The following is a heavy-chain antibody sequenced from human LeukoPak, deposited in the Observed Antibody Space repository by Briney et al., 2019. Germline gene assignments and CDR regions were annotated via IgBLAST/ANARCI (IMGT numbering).Heavy chain of an antibody. Sequence: GASVKVSCKASGYTFTGYYMHWVRQAPGQGLEWMGWINPNSGGTNYAQKFQGRVTMTRDTSISTAYMELSRLRSDDTAVYYCARQDGKIWSGKNGDFDYWGQGTLVTVSS. J-gene: IGHJ4*02. D-gene: IGHD3-3*01. CDR1: GYTFTGYY. CDR2: INPNSGGT. V-gene: IGHV1-2*02. CDR3: ARQDGKIWSGKNGDFDY.